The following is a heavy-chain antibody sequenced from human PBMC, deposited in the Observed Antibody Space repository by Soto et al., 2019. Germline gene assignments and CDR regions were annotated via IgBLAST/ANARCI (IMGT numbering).Heavy chain of an antibody. Sequence: EVQLVESGGGLVQPGGSLRLSCAGSGFTLSNYNMNWVRQAPGKGLEWVSYISSSSSTIYYADSVKGRFTISRDNAKSSLFLQMHSLRDDDTAVYYCTTGYGSDYWGQGTLVIVSS. CDR3: TTGYGSDY. D-gene: IGHD5-12*01. V-gene: IGHV3-48*02. CDR1: GFTLSNYN. J-gene: IGHJ4*02. CDR2: ISSSSSTI.